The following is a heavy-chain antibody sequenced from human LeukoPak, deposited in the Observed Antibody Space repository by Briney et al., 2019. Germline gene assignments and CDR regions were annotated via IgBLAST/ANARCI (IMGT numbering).Heavy chain of an antibody. CDR2: IYYSGST. Sequence: PSETLSLTCTVSGGSISSYYWSWIRQPPGKGLEWIGYIYYSGSTNNNPSLKSRVTISVDTSKNQFSLKLSSVTAADTAVYYCARVGYQLLEPYYYYYMDVWGKGTTVTVSS. D-gene: IGHD2-2*01. V-gene: IGHV4-59*01. CDR1: GGSISSYY. CDR3: ARVGYQLLEPYYYYYMDV. J-gene: IGHJ6*03.